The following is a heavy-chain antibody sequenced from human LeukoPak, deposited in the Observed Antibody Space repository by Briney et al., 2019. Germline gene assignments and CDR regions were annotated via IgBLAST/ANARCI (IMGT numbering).Heavy chain of an antibody. Sequence: SETLSLTCTVSGGSISSYYWSWIRQPPGKGLEWIGYIYYSGSTNYNPSLKSRVTISVDTSKNQFSLKLSSVTAADTAVYYCARTMEYYYDSSGYFNYYFXYXXQGTXVTVS. CDR1: GGSISSYY. D-gene: IGHD3-22*01. J-gene: IGHJ4*02. CDR2: IYYSGST. V-gene: IGHV4-59*01. CDR3: ARTMEYYYDSSGYFNYYFXY.